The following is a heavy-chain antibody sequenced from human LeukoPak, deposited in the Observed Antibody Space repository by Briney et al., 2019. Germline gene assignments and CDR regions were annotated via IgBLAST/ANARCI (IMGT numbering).Heavy chain of an antibody. CDR3: ATSAIGTFSFDY. CDR1: GFTFSSYS. Sequence: GGSLRLSCAASGFTFSSYSINWVRQAPGKGLEWVSSISSSSSYIYYADSVKGRFTISRDNAKNSLYLQMNSLRGEDTAMYYCATSAIGTFSFDYWGQGTLVTVSS. D-gene: IGHD1-1*01. J-gene: IGHJ4*02. CDR2: ISSSSSYI. V-gene: IGHV3-21*01.